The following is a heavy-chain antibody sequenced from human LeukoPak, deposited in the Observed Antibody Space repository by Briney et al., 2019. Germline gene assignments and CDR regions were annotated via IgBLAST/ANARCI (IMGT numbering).Heavy chain of an antibody. CDR1: GFTFSSYE. Sequence: GGSLRLSCAASGFTFSSYEMNWVRQAPGKGLEWVSYISSSGSTIYYADSVKGRFTISRDNAKSSLYLQMNSLRAEDTAVYYCARDIVVVPAAMGGGYYYYGMDVWGKGTTVTVSS. CDR2: ISSSGSTI. D-gene: IGHD2-2*01. CDR3: ARDIVVVPAAMGGGYYYYGMDV. V-gene: IGHV3-48*03. J-gene: IGHJ6*04.